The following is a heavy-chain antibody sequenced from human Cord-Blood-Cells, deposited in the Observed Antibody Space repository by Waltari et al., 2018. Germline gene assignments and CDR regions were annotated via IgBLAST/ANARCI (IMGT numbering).Heavy chain of an antibody. V-gene: IGHV3-72*01. CDR3: ARENWNYYYGMDV. CDR2: TRNKANSYTT. Sequence: EVQLVESGGGLVQPGGSLRLSCAASGFTFSDHYMDWVRQAPGKGLEWVGRTRNKANSYTTEYAASVKGRFTNSRDDSKNSLYLQMNSLKTEDTAVYYCARENWNYYYGMDVWGQGTTVTVSS. J-gene: IGHJ6*02. D-gene: IGHD1-1*01. CDR1: GFTFSDHY.